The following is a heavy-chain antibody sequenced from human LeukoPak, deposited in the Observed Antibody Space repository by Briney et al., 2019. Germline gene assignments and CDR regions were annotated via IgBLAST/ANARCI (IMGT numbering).Heavy chain of an antibody. CDR3: ARPPVVVTYNWFDP. V-gene: IGHV1-69*13. CDR2: IIPIFGTA. CDR1: GGTFSSYA. D-gene: IGHD3-22*01. Sequence: ASVKVSCKASGGTFSSYAISWVRQAPGQGLEWMGGIIPIFGTANYAQKFQGRVTITADESTSTAYMELSSLRSEDTAVYYCARPPVVVTYNWFDPWGQGTLVTVSS. J-gene: IGHJ5*02.